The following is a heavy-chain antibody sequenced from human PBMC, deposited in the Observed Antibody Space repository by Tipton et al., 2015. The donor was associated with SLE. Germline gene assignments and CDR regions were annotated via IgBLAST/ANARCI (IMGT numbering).Heavy chain of an antibody. V-gene: IGHV1-69*01. Sequence: QSGPEVKKPGSSVKVSCKASGGTFSSYAISWVRQAPGQGLEWMGGIIPIFGTANYAQKFQGRVTITADESTSTAYMELSSLRSEDTAVYDWARTYFYGSGSLDWGQGTLVTVSS. D-gene: IGHD3-10*01. CDR1: GGTFSSYA. J-gene: IGHJ4*02. CDR3: ARTYFYGSGSLD. CDR2: IIPIFGTA.